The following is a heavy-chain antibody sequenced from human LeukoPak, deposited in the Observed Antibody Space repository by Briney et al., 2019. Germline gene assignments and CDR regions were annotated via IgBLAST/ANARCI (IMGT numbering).Heavy chain of an antibody. Sequence: GGSLRLSCTTSAFAFSNYEMHWVRQAPGKGLEWVSYISTVGSTIYYSDSVKGRFTISRDNAKKSLSLQMSSLSAADTAVYYCAKDLSGSSIERGYMDVWGKGTTVTVSS. CDR1: AFAFSNYE. D-gene: IGHD1-26*01. V-gene: IGHV3-48*03. J-gene: IGHJ6*03. CDR3: AKDLSGSSIERGYMDV. CDR2: ISTVGSTI.